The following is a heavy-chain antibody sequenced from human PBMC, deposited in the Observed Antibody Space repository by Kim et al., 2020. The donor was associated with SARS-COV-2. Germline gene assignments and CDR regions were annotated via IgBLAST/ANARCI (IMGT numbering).Heavy chain of an antibody. V-gene: IGHV6-1*01. Sequence: NEYAVSVKSRITIKPDTSKNQFSLQLNSVTPEDTAVYYCARTWARDMAVWGEGTTVTVSS. CDR3: ARTWARDMAV. D-gene: IGHD1-26*01. CDR2: N. J-gene: IGHJ6*03.